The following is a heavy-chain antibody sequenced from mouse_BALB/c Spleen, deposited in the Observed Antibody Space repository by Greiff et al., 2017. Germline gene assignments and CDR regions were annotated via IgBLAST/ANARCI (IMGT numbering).Heavy chain of an antibody. CDR3: ARGGTTAFAY. Sequence: VQLQQSGAELARPGASVKLSCKASGYTFTSYWMQWVKQRPGQGLEWIGAIYPGDGDTRYTQNFKGKATLTADKSSSTAYMQLSSLASEDSAVYYCARGGTTAFAYWGQGTLVTVSA. D-gene: IGHD1-2*01. CDR1: GYTFTSYW. V-gene: IGHV1-87*01. J-gene: IGHJ3*01. CDR2: IYPGDGDT.